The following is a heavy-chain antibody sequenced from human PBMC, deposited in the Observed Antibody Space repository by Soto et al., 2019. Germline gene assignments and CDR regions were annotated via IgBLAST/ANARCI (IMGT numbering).Heavy chain of an antibody. Sequence: GGSLRLSCAASGFTFSHYNMNWVRQAPGKGLEWVSSISSSSTYIYYADSVKGRFTISRDNAKTSLCLQMSSLRAEDTAVYYCAKGVYYDSSGLMDVWGQGTTVTVSS. CDR2: ISSSSTYI. D-gene: IGHD3-22*01. V-gene: IGHV3-21*01. J-gene: IGHJ6*02. CDR3: AKGVYYDSSGLMDV. CDR1: GFTFSHYN.